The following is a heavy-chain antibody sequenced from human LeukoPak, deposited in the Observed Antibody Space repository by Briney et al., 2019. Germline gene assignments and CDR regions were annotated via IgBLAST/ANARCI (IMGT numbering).Heavy chain of an antibody. V-gene: IGHV3-23*01. Sequence: GGSLRLSCAASGFTFSKYAMSWVRQAPGRGLEWVSTIDGSNTHTYYADSVKGRFTISRDNSKNTLYLQINSLRAEDTALCFCPKDGFRGDCNDGSCYPFDPWGQGTLLTVSS. J-gene: IGHJ5*02. CDR3: PKDGFRGDCNDGSCYPFDP. CDR2: IDGSNTHT. CDR1: GFTFSKYA. D-gene: IGHD2-15*01.